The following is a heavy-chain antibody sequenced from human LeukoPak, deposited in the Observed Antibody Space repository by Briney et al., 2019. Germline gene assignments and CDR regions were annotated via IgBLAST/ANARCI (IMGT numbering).Heavy chain of an antibody. D-gene: IGHD1-26*01. CDR1: GFTFSSYS. CDR3: ATDRKVGTWDPRFDY. CDR2: ISNSSSTI. V-gene: IGHV3-48*04. J-gene: IGHJ4*02. Sequence: PGGSLRLSCAASGFTFSSYSMNWVRQAPGKGLEWVSYISNSSSTIYYADSEKGRFTISRDNAKISLFLQMNSMRAEDTAVYFCATDRKVGTWDPRFDYWGQGTLVTVSS.